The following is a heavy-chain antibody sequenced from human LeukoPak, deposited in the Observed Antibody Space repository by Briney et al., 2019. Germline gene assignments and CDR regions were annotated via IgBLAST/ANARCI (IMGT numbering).Heavy chain of an antibody. J-gene: IGHJ4*02. CDR1: GYTFNIFG. Sequence: ASVKVSCKASGYTFNIFGINWVRQAPGQGREWVGWVSAYSGNTNYAERFQGRVTMTTDTSTRTVYMELSSLRSDDTAVYYCARFVNNGHDYPGDYWGQGTLVTVSS. CDR2: VSAYSGNT. D-gene: IGHD5-12*01. CDR3: ARFVNNGHDYPGDY. V-gene: IGHV1-18*01.